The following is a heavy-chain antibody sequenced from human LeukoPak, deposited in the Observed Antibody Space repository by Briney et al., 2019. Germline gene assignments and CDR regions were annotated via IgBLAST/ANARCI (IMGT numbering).Heavy chain of an antibody. CDR3: ARDGQSIVVVPAAMGLDY. J-gene: IGHJ4*02. CDR2: IWYDGSNK. Sequence: GRSLRLSCAASGFTFSSYGMHWVRQAPGKGLEWVAVIWYDGSNKYYADSVKGRFTISRDNSKNTLYLQMNSLRAEDTAVYYCARDGQSIVVVPAAMGLDYWGQGTLVTVSS. V-gene: IGHV3-30*19. CDR1: GFTFSSYG. D-gene: IGHD2-2*01.